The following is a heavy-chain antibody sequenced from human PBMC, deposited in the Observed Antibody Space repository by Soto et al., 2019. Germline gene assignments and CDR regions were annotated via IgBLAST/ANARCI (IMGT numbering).Heavy chain of an antibody. Sequence: WETLSLTCTVSGDSMTSSSYYWGWIRQPPGKGLEWIGSIYYSERTSYNSGSTYYSPSLKSRVTISGDTSKSQFSLKLSSVTAADTAVYYCARHTRNQFDPWGQGTLVTVSS. CDR1: GDSMTSSSYY. CDR3: ARHTRNQFDP. J-gene: IGHJ5*02. V-gene: IGHV4-39*01. CDR2: IYYSERTSYNSGST.